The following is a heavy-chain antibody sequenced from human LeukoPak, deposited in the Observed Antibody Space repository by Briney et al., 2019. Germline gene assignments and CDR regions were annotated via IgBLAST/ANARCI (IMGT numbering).Heavy chain of an antibody. D-gene: IGHD3-10*01. CDR3: ARDFRGDIDY. J-gene: IGHJ4*02. CDR2: IRSKTDGGTT. Sequence: PGGSLRLSCAASGFTFSDGWMNWVRQAPGKGLEWVGRIRSKTDGGTTDYAAPVKGRFTISRDDSKNTLYLQMNSLKTEDTAVYYCARDFRGDIDYWGQGTLVTVSS. CDR1: GFTFSDGW. V-gene: IGHV3-15*01.